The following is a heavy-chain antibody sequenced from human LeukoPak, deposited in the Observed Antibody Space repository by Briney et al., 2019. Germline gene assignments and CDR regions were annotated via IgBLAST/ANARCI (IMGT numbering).Heavy chain of an antibody. Sequence: ASETLSLTCAVYGGSFSGYYWSWIRQPPGKGLEWIGEINHSGSTNYNPSLKSRVTISVDTSKNQFSLKLSSVTAADTAVYYCARGRSGYYGGYYYYYYMDVWGKGTTVTVSS. V-gene: IGHV4-34*01. CDR1: GGSFSGYY. CDR3: ARGRSGYYGGYYYYYYMDV. CDR2: INHSGST. J-gene: IGHJ6*03. D-gene: IGHD3-3*01.